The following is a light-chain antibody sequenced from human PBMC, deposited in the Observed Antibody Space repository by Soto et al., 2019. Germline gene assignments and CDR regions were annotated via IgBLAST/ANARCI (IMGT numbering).Light chain of an antibody. CDR2: GAS. V-gene: IGKV3-20*01. Sequence: EIVLTQSPGTLSLSPGQRATLSCRASQSVSSNYLAWYQQKPGQAPRLLIHGASSRATAIPDRFSGSGSGTDFTLTISRLEPEDFAVYYCQQYNNWPPWTFGQGTKVDIK. CDR3: QQYNNWPPWT. CDR1: QSVSSNY. J-gene: IGKJ1*01.